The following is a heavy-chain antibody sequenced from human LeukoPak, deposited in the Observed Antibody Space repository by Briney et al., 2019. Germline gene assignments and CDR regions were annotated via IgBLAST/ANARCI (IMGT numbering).Heavy chain of an antibody. CDR1: GGSISSGDYY. D-gene: IGHD3-22*01. J-gene: IGHJ4*02. CDR2: IYYSGST. V-gene: IGHV4-30-4*08. Sequence: SETLSLTCTVSGGSISSGDYYWSWIRQPPGKGLEWIEYIYYSGSTYYNPSLKSRVTISVDTPKNQFSLKLSSVTAADTAVYYCARGLYYYEGDWGQGTLVTVSS. CDR3: ARGLYYYEGD.